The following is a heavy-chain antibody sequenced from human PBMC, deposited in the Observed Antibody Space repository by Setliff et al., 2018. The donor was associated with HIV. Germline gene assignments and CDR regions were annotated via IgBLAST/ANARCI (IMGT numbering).Heavy chain of an antibody. J-gene: IGHJ6*03. CDR2: IDHTGST. Sequence: LSLTCAVYGGSFSGYYWSWIRQPPGKGLEWLGEIDHTGSTNYNLSLKSRITMSADPSKNQFSLKVRSVIAADTALYYCARGRNYGSPYFYYVDVWATGTTVTVSS. CDR1: GGSFSGYY. V-gene: IGHV4-34*01. CDR3: ARGRNYGSPYFYYVDV. D-gene: IGHD3-10*01.